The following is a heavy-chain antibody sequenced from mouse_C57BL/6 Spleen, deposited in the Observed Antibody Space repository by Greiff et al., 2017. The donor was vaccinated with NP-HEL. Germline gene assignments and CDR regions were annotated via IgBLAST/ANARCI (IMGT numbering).Heavy chain of an antibody. CDR3: ARRIYYGKGYYFDY. CDR2: INPNNGGT. CDR1: GYTFTDYY. J-gene: IGHJ2*01. D-gene: IGHD2-1*01. V-gene: IGHV1-26*01. Sequence: EVQLQQSGPELVKPGASVKISCKASGYTFTDYYMNWVKQSHGKSLEWIGDINPNNGGTSYNQKVKGKATLTVDKSSSTAYMELRSLTSEDAAVYYCARRIYYGKGYYFDYWGQGTTLTVSS.